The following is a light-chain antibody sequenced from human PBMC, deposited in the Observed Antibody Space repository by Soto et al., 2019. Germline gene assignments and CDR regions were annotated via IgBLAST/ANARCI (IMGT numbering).Light chain of an antibody. CDR2: RNN. J-gene: IGLJ3*02. CDR3: TSWDDSLSGVV. V-gene: IGLV1-47*01. Sequence: QSVLIQPPSASGTPGQRVSISCSGSNSNIGNNYVYWYQHLPGTAPTLLISRNNQRPSGVPDRFSGSKSGTSASLAISGLRSEDEADYYCTSWDDSLSGVVFGGGTKLTVL. CDR1: NSNIGNNY.